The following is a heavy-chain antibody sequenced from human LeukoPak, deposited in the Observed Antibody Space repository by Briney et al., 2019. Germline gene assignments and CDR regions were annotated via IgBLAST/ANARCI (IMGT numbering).Heavy chain of an antibody. D-gene: IGHD4/OR15-4a*01. CDR3: ARSDLTRAYYYYYMDV. CDR1: GGSISSYY. Sequence: SETLSLTCTVSGGSISSYYWSWIRQPAGKGLEWIGRIYTSGSTNYNPSLKSRVTMSVDTSKNQFSLKLSSVTAADTAVYYCARSDLTRAYYYYYMDVWGKGTTVTVSS. J-gene: IGHJ6*03. CDR2: IYTSGST. V-gene: IGHV4-4*07.